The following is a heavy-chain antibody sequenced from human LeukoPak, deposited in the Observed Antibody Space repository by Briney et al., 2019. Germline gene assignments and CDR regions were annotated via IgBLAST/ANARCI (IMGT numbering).Heavy chain of an antibody. CDR2: VSSSGSTI. CDR3: AELGITMIGGV. Sequence: GGSLGLSCAASGFTFSSYEMNWVRQAPGKGLEWVSYVSSSGSTIYYADSVKGRFTISRDNAKNSLYLQMNSLRAEDTAVYYCAELGITMIGGVWGKGTTVTISS. J-gene: IGHJ6*04. CDR1: GFTFSSYE. V-gene: IGHV3-48*03. D-gene: IGHD3-10*02.